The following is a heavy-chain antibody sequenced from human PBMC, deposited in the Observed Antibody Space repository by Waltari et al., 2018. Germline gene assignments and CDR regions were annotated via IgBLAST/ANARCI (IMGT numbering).Heavy chain of an antibody. Sequence: EVQLVESGGGVVQPGGSLRLSCAASGFTFDDYAMHWVRHAPGKALEWISLINWDAVSPFYAAAVRSRFTISRDNSKNTLYLQMNSLRPEDTAMYYCAKASRRGVALDDYFDYWGQGTLVTVSS. CDR3: AKASRRGVALDDYFDY. D-gene: IGHD1-1*01. CDR1: GFTFDDYA. J-gene: IGHJ4*02. CDR2: INWDAVSP. V-gene: IGHV3-43D*04.